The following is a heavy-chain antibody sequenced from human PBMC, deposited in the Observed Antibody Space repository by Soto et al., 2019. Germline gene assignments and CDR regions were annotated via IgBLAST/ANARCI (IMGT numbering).Heavy chain of an antibody. V-gene: IGHV4-39*01. CDR3: ARHTPAISISDH. J-gene: IGHJ4*02. D-gene: IGHD2-15*01. CDR2: IYYSGST. Sequence: QLQLQESGPGLVKPSETLSLTCTVSGGSISSSSYYWGWIRQPPGKGLEWIGSIYYSGSTYYNPSLKGRVPISVDTSMTQFSLKMSSVTAADTAVYYCARHTPAISISDHWGQGTLVTVSS. CDR1: GGSISSSSYY.